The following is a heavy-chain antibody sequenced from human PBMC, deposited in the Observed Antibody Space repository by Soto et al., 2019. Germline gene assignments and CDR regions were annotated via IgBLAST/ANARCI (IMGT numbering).Heavy chain of an antibody. D-gene: IGHD2-15*01. CDR1: GGTFSSYA. CDR3: ARESRYCRGGSCYSLPGIDY. V-gene: IGHV1-69*12. J-gene: IGHJ4*02. Sequence: QVQLVQSGAEVKKPGSSVKVSCKASGGTFSSYAISWVRQAPGQGLEWMGGIIPIFGTANYAQKFQGRVTITEDEPTRAGYRELSSLRAADPAVYYCARESRYCRGGSCYSLPGIDYWGQGTLVPVSS. CDR2: IIPIFGTA.